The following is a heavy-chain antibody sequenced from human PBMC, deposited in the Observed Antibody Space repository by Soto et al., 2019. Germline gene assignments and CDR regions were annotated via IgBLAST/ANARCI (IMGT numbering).Heavy chain of an antibody. CDR3: AKTSVAVDY. CDR2: ITWNSDEI. Sequence: GGSLRLSCAASGFTFSSHAMNWVRQAPGKGLEWVSGITWNSDEIGYPDSVKGRFSISRDNAKKYLYLQMNSLRAEDTAVYYCAKTSVAVDYWGQGTLVTVSS. CDR1: GFTFSSHA. D-gene: IGHD6-19*01. V-gene: IGHV3-23*01. J-gene: IGHJ4*02.